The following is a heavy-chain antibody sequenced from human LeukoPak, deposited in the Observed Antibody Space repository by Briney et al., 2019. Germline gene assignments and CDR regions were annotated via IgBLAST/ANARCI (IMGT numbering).Heavy chain of an antibody. CDR1: GFTFSSYA. J-gene: IGHJ4*02. V-gene: IGHV3-23*01. CDR2: ISGSAGST. CDR3: AKGKSGYSGHTIFSY. D-gene: IGHD5-12*01. Sequence: GGSLRLSCAASGFTFSSYAMSWVRQAPGKGLKWVSAISGSAGSTYYADSVKGRFTISRDNSKNTLSLQMNSLRVEDTAVYYCAKGKSGYSGHTIFSYWGQGTLVTVSS.